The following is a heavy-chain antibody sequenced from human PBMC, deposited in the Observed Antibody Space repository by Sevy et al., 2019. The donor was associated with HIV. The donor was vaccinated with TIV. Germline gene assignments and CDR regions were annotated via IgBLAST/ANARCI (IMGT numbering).Heavy chain of an antibody. D-gene: IGHD2-15*01. V-gene: IGHV3-23*01. CDR3: ADARGDIGRGVYGFALDV. J-gene: IGHJ3*01. Sequence: GGSLRLSCAASGFTFSRYAMNWLRQAPGKGLEWVSTISGSGGSTYYADSVKGRFTISRDKSKNTLDLQMNSLRAEDTAVYYCADARGDIGRGVYGFALDVWGQGTMVTVSS. CDR1: GFTFSRYA. CDR2: ISGSGGST.